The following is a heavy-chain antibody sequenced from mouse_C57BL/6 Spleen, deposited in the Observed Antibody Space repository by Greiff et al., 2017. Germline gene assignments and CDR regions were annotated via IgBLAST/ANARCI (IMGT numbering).Heavy chain of an antibody. J-gene: IGHJ2*01. D-gene: IGHD1-1*01. CDR3: ARQGGSTYFDY. CDR1: GFTFSDYG. V-gene: IGHV5-15*04. CDR2: ISNLAYSS. Sequence: EVKLVESGGGLVQPGGSLKLSCAASGFTFSDYGMAWVRQAPRKGPEWVAFISNLAYSSYYADTVTGRFTISRENAKNTLYLEMSSLRAEDTAMYYCARQGGSTYFDYWGQGTTLTVSS.